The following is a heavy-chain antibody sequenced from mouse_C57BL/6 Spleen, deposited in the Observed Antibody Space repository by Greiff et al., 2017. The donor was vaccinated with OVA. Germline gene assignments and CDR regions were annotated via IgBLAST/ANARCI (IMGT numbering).Heavy chain of an antibody. CDR2: INPGSGGT. J-gene: IGHJ2*01. CDR3: ARGTLYYYGSSYFDY. Sequence: QVQLQQSGAELVRPGTSVKVSCKASGYAFTNYLIEWVKQRPGQGLEWIGVINPGSGGTNYNEKFKGKATLTADKSSSTAYMQLSSLTSEDSAVYFCARGTLYYYGSSYFDYWGQGTTLTVSS. V-gene: IGHV1-54*01. CDR1: GYAFTNYL. D-gene: IGHD1-1*01.